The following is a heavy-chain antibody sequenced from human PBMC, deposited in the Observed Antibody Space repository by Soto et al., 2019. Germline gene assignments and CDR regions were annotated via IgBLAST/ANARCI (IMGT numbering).Heavy chain of an antibody. V-gene: IGHV3-74*01. CDR1: GFTFSNYW. CDR2: INSDGSST. CDR3: ARRLAVAGINY. D-gene: IGHD6-19*01. Sequence: EVQLVESGGGLVQPGGSLRLSCAASGFTFSNYWMHWVRQVPGKGLVWVSRINSDGSSTSYADSVEGRFTISRDNAKNTLFLQMNSLGAGDTAVYYCARRLAVAGINYWGQGTLVTVSS. J-gene: IGHJ4*02.